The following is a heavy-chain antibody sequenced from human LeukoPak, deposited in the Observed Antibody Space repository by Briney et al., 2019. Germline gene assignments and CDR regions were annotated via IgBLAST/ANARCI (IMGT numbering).Heavy chain of an antibody. V-gene: IGHV3-21*01. CDR3: ARDSPMTTLPTDAFDI. J-gene: IGHJ3*02. CDR2: ISSSSSYI. D-gene: IGHD4-11*01. CDR1: GFTFSSYA. Sequence: GGSLRLSCAASGFTFSSYAMSWVRQAPGKGLEWVSSISSSSSYIYHADSVKGRFTISRDNAKNSLYLQMNSLRAEDTAVYYCARDSPMTTLPTDAFDIWGQGTMVTVSS.